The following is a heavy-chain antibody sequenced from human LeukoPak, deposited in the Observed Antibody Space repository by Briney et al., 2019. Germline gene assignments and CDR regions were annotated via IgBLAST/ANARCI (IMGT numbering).Heavy chain of an antibody. Sequence: NTGGSLRLSCAASGFTFSSYSMNWVRHAPGKGLEWVSSISSSSSYIYYADSVKGRFTISRDNAKNSLYLQMNSLRAEDTAVYYCARVRYDYYGMYVWGQGTTVTVSS. D-gene: IGHD4-17*01. J-gene: IGHJ6*02. CDR1: GFTFSSYS. V-gene: IGHV3-21*01. CDR3: ARVRYDYYGMYV. CDR2: ISSSSSYI.